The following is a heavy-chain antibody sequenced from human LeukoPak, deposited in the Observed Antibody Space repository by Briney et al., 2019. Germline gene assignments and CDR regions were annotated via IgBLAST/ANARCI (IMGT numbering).Heavy chain of an antibody. V-gene: IGHV4-34*01. Sequence: SETLSLTCAVYGGSFSGYYWSWIRQPPGKGLEWIGEINHSGSTNYNPSLKSRVTISVDTSKNQLSLKLSSVTAADTAVYYCARGRENLYIVATRDEYYYGMDVWGQGTTVTVSS. CDR3: ARGRENLYIVATRDEYYYGMDV. D-gene: IGHD5-12*01. CDR2: INHSGST. CDR1: GGSFSGYY. J-gene: IGHJ6*02.